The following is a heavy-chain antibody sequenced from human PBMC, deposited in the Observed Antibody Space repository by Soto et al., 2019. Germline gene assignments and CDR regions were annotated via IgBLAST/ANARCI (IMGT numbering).Heavy chain of an antibody. J-gene: IGHJ6*02. CDR3: TTTHPRSFWSGYYTWDGYSYYGMDV. V-gene: IGHV3-15*07. CDR2: IKSKTDGGTT. Sequence: GGSLRLSCAASGFTFSNAWMNWVRQAPGKGLEWVGRIKSKTDGGTTDYAAPVKGRFTISRDDSKNTLYLQMNSLKTEDTAVYYCTTTHPRSFWSGYYTWDGYSYYGMDVWGQGTTVTVSS. CDR1: GFTFSNAW. D-gene: IGHD3-3*01.